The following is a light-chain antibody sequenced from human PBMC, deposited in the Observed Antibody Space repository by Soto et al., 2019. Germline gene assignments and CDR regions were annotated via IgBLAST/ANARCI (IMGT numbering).Light chain of an antibody. CDR3: SSYTSSSTLDV. V-gene: IGLV2-14*01. Sequence: QSVLTQPASVSGSPGQSITISCTGTSSDVGGYNYVSWYQQHPGKAPKLMIYDVSNRPSGVSNRSSGSKSGNTASLTISGLQAEDEADYYCSSYTSSSTLDVFGTGTTVTVL. CDR1: SSDVGGYNY. J-gene: IGLJ1*01. CDR2: DVS.